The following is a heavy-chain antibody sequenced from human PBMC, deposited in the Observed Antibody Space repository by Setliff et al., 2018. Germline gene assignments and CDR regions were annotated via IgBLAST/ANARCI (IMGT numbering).Heavy chain of an antibody. V-gene: IGHV1-3*04. CDR2: INTGNGNT. D-gene: IGHD3-10*01. J-gene: IGHJ6*02. Sequence: ASVKVSCKASGYTLTRHDLNWVHQAPRQRFEWMGWINTGNGNTRYAEQVQGRVTMSRDTSASTAYMELSSLRSEDTAVYYCAIDGSGRAGYYGMDVWGQGTTVTVSS. CDR3: AIDGSGRAGYYGMDV. CDR1: GYTLTRHD.